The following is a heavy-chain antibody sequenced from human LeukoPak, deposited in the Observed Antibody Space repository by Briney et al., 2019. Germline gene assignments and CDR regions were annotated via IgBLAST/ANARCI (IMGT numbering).Heavy chain of an antibody. J-gene: IGHJ5*01. V-gene: IGHV4-39*01. CDR2: IYYGGST. CDR1: GGSIRRSAYY. Sequence: PSETLSLTCTVSGGSIRRSAYYWGWIRQPPGKGLELIGSIYYGGSTYYNPSLKSRVTISIDTSKNQFSLNLTSVTAAASGVYYCAKSSGMVIHNWFDSWGQGTLVTVSS. CDR3: AKSSGMVIHNWFDS. D-gene: IGHD3-3*01.